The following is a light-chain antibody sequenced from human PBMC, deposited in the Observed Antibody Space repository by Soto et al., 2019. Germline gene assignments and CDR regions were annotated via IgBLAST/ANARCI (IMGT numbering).Light chain of an antibody. J-gene: IGKJ4*01. Sequence: DIQMTQSPSSLSASVGDRVTITCRASQNISTYLNWYQQKPGKAPKLLIYAASSLQSGVPSGFTGSGSGTDFTLTISSLQSEDFGTFYCQQSYNTPLTFGGGTKVDIK. CDR1: QNISTY. CDR2: AAS. CDR3: QQSYNTPLT. V-gene: IGKV1-39*01.